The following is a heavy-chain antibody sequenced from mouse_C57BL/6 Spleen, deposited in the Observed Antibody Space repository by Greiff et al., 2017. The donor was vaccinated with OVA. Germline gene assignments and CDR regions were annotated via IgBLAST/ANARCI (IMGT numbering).Heavy chain of an antibody. J-gene: IGHJ2*01. Sequence: ESGAELVRPGTSVKVSCKASGYAFTNYLIEWVKQRPGQGLEWIGVINPGSGGTNYNEKFKGKATLTADKSSSTAYMQLSSLTSEAAAVSFCARYLERGYFDYGGQGATLTVSS. CDR1: GYAFTNYL. CDR2: INPGSGGT. CDR3: ARYLERGYFDY. V-gene: IGHV1-54*01.